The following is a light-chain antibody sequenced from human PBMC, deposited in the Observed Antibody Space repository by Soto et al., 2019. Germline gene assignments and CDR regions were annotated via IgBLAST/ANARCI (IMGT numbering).Light chain of an antibody. V-gene: IGKV1-39*01. Sequence: DIQMTQSPSSLSASVGDTISITCRSFQTISRSLNWYQQRPGKAPKLLIFGASNLQNGVPPRFSGLGSGTHCTLTITTPQPEDAATYYCQQSYSVPYTFGQGTKVDI. CDR2: GAS. J-gene: IGKJ2*01. CDR1: QTISRS. CDR3: QQSYSVPYT.